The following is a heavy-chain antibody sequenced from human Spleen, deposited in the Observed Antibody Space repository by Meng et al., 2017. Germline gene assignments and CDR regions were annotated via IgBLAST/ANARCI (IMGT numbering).Heavy chain of an antibody. J-gene: IGHJ4*02. CDR3: ARAHADIVATITEDFDY. V-gene: IGHV1-18*01. CDR2: ISAYNGNT. CDR1: GYTFTSYG. Sequence: VWRGQCGAEGQKPGVSVKVSCKASGYTFTSYGISWVRQAPGQGLEWMGWISAYNGNTNYAQKLQGRVIMTTDTSTSTAYMELRSLRSDDTAVYYCARAHADIVATITEDFDYWGQGTLVTVSS. D-gene: IGHD5-12*01.